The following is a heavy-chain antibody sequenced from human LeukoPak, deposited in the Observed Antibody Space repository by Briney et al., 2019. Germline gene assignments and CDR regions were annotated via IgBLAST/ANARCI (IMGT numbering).Heavy chain of an antibody. V-gene: IGHV1-2*02. CDR3: ARGGSGSYYPNWFDP. CDR2: INPNSGGT. D-gene: IGHD1-26*01. Sequence: ASVKVSCKASGYTFTGYYMHWVRQAPGQGLEWMGWINPNSGGTNYAQKFQGRVTMTRDTSISTAYMELSRLRSDDTAVYYCARGGSGSYYPNWFDPWGQGTLVTVSS. J-gene: IGHJ5*02. CDR1: GYTFTGYY.